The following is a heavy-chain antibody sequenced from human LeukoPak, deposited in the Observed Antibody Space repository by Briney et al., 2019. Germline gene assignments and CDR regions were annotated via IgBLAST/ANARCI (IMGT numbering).Heavy chain of an antibody. J-gene: IGHJ4*02. D-gene: IGHD6-19*01. CDR3: AKEKVLYSSGWYGGVDY. V-gene: IGHV3-23*01. Sequence: GGSLRLSCAASGFTFSNAWMSWVRQAPGKGLEWVSSISSSGGSTYYADSVKGRFTISRDKSKNTLYLQMNSLRAEDTAVYYCAKEKVLYSSGWYGGVDYWGQGTLVTVSS. CDR1: GFTFSNAW. CDR2: ISSSGGST.